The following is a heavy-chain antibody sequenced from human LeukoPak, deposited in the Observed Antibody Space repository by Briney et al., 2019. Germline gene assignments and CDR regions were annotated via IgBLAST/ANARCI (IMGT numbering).Heavy chain of an antibody. Sequence: SETLSLTCTVSGGSISSYYWSWIRQPPGKGLEWIGSIYYSGSTYYNPSLKSRVTISVDTSKNQFSLKLSSVTAADTAVYYCARDRLVGNYYDSSGYRPLLPDYWGQGTLVTVSS. V-gene: IGHV4-59*12. CDR1: GGSISSYY. CDR3: ARDRLVGNYYDSSGYRPLLPDY. CDR2: IYYSGST. D-gene: IGHD3-22*01. J-gene: IGHJ4*02.